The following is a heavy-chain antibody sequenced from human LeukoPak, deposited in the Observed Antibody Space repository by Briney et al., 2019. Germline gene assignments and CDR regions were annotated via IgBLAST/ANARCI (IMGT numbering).Heavy chain of an antibody. J-gene: IGHJ4*02. Sequence: PSETLSLTCAVYGGSFSGYYWSWIRQPPGEVLEWIGEINHSGSTNYNPSLKSRVTISVDTSKNQFSLKLSSVTAADTAVYYCARGPYYYDKFDYWGQGTLVTVSS. CDR3: ARGPYYYDKFDY. D-gene: IGHD3-22*01. CDR1: GGSFSGYY. V-gene: IGHV4-34*01. CDR2: INHSGST.